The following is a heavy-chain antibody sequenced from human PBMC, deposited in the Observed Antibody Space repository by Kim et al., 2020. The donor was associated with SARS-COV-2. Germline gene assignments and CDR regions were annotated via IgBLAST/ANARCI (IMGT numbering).Heavy chain of an antibody. CDR1: GGSFSGYD. CDR3: ARVLFSTTPWHSGMEV. CDR2: IYYNGDT. Sequence: SETLSLTCAVYGGSFSGYDWTWIRQLPGKGLEYIGHIYYNGDTHYNPALQSRLKISVDKSKNQFSLGLSSVTAADTAVYFCARVLFSTTPWHSGMEVWG. V-gene: IGHV4-34*09. D-gene: IGHD2-2*01. J-gene: IGHJ6*02.